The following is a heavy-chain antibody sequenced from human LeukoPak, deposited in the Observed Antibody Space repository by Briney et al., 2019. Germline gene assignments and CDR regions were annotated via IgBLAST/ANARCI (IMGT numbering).Heavy chain of an antibody. V-gene: IGHV3-21*01. D-gene: IGHD5-18*01. CDR2: ISGSSSYI. J-gene: IGHJ4*02. CDR1: GFTFSSYS. CDR3: ASFSVDTKVLDY. Sequence: PGGSLRLSCAASGFTFSSYSMNWVRQAPGKGLEWVSSISGSSSYIFYADSVKGRFTISRDNAKNSLYLQMLSLRAEDTAVYYCASFSVDTKVLDYWGQGALVTVSS.